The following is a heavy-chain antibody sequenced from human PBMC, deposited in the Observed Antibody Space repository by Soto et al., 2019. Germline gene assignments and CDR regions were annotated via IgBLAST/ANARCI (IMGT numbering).Heavy chain of an antibody. CDR2: IYHSGST. V-gene: IGHV4-38-2*02. Sequence: PSETLSLTCAVSCYSIISGYYWGWIRQPPGKGLEWIGSIYHSGSTYYNPSLKSRVTISVDTSKNQFSLKLSSVTAADTAVYYCARDRHLLDYWGQGTLVTVSS. CDR1: CYSIISGYY. CDR3: ARDRHLLDY. J-gene: IGHJ4*02. D-gene: IGHD2-15*01.